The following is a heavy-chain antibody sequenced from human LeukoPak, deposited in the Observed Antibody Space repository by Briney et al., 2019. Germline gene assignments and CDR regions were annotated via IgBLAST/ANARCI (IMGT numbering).Heavy chain of an antibody. CDR1: GFTFSDYY. CDR3: ARDHFEQQPLVDY. Sequence: PGGSLRLPCAASGFTFSDYYMSWIRQAPGKGLEWVSYISSSGSTIYYADSVKGRFTISRDNAKNSLYLQMNSLRAEDTAVYYCARDHFEQQPLVDYWGQGTLVTVSS. V-gene: IGHV3-11*01. J-gene: IGHJ4*02. CDR2: ISSSGSTI. D-gene: IGHD6-13*01.